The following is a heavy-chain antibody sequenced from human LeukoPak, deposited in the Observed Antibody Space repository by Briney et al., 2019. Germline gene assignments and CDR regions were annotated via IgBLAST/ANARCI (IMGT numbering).Heavy chain of an antibody. D-gene: IGHD1-1*01. V-gene: IGHV3-30-3*01. J-gene: IGHJ3*02. CDR2: ISYDGSNK. Sequence: PGGSLRLSCAASGFTFSSYAMHWVRQAPGKGLEWVAVISYDGSNKYYADSVKGRFTISRDNAKNSLYLQMNSLRAEDTAVYYCARPDDDAFDIWGQGTMVTVSS. CDR3: ARPDDDAFDI. CDR1: GFTFSSYA.